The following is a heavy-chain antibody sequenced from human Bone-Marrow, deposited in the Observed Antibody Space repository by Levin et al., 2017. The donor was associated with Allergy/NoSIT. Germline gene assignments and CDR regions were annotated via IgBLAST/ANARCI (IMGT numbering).Heavy chain of an antibody. Sequence: GESLKISCTATGFPFRMYSMNWVRQAPGGGLEWVSSISDRSDYIYYGDSVKGRFTISRDNAKNSLYLQMDSLRVEDTAVYYCARDHTIYGVVTGLDYWGQGTLVTVSS. CDR2: ISDRSDYI. J-gene: IGHJ4*02. V-gene: IGHV3-21*01. CDR1: GFPFRMYS. CDR3: ARDHTIYGVVTGLDY. D-gene: IGHD3-3*01.